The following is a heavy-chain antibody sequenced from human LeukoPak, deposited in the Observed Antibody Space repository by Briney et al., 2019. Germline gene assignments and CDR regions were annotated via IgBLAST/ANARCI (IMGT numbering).Heavy chain of an antibody. CDR2: INHSGST. J-gene: IGHJ4*02. CDR1: GGSFSGYY. CDR3: ARPELTGVVDY. D-gene: IGHD7-27*01. V-gene: IGHV4-34*01. Sequence: SETLSLTCAVYGGSFSGYYWSWIRQPPGKGLEWIGEINHSGSTNYNPSLKSRVTISVDTSKNQFSLKLSPVTAADTAVYYCARPELTGVVDYWGQGTLVTVSS.